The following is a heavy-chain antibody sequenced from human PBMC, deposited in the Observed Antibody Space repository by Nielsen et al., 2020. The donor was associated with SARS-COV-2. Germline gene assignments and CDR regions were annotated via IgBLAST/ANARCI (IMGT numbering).Heavy chain of an antibody. CDR2: IWYDGSNK. D-gene: IGHD3-16*01. J-gene: IGHJ3*01. CDR1: RFTFSSYG. CDR3: ARASGRRGTAFGV. Sequence: GESLKISCAASRFTFSSYGMHWVRQAPGKGLEWVAVIWYDGSNKYYADSVKGRFTISRDNSKNTLYLQMNSLRAEDTAVYYCARASGRRGTAFGVWGQGTMVTVSS. V-gene: IGHV3-33*08.